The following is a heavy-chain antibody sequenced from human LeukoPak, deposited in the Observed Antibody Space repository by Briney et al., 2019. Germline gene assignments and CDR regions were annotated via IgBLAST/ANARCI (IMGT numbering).Heavy chain of an antibody. J-gene: IGHJ4*02. CDR3: ARQGGAYNYGSEDY. CDR2: IYPDNSDT. Sequence: GESLKISCQASGYSFSYSWIGWVRQMPGKGLEWMGIIYPDNSDTRYSSPFQGQVTISADKSISTAYLQWSSLKASDTAMYYCARQGGAYNYGSEDYWGQGTLVTVSS. V-gene: IGHV5-51*01. D-gene: IGHD5-18*01. CDR1: GYSFSYSW.